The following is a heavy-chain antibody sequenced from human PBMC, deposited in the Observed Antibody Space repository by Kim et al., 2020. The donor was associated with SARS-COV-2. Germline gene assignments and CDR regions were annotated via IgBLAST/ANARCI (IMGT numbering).Heavy chain of an antibody. CDR3: ARRTILGYPRYYFDY. D-gene: IGHD1-1*01. CDR2: IYYSGST. CDR1: GGSISSSSYY. Sequence: SETLSLTCTVSGGSISSSSYYWGWIRQPPGKGLEWIGSIYYSGSTYYNPSLKSRVTISVDTSKNQFSLKLSSVTAADTAVYYCARRTILGYPRYYFDYWGQGTLVTVSS. V-gene: IGHV4-39*01. J-gene: IGHJ4*02.